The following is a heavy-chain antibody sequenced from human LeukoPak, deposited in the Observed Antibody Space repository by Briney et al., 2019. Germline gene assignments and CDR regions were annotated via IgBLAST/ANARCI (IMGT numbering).Heavy chain of an antibody. CDR2: IYTSGST. J-gene: IGHJ2*01. CDR1: GGSISSGSYY. Sequence: PSQTLSLTCSVSGGSISSGSYYWSWIRQPAGKGLEWIGRIYTSGSTNYNPFLKSRVTISVDTSKNQFSLKLSSVTAADTAVYYCARGPPDSSGWYGYRYFDLWGRGTLVTVSS. D-gene: IGHD6-19*01. V-gene: IGHV4-61*02. CDR3: ARGPPDSSGWYGYRYFDL.